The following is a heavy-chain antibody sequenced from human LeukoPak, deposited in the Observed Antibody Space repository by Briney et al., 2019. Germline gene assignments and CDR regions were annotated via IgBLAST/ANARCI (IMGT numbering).Heavy chain of an antibody. V-gene: IGHV3-53*01. CDR3: ARNSGYDLPFDY. CDR1: GFTVSSNC. J-gene: IGHJ4*02. CDR2: IYSGGST. D-gene: IGHD5-12*01. Sequence: PGGSLRLSCAASGFTVSSNCMTWARQAPGKGLEWVSVIYSGGSTYYADSVKGRSTISRDNSKNTLSLQMNSLRAEDTAVYYCARNSGYDLPFDYWGQGTLVTVSS.